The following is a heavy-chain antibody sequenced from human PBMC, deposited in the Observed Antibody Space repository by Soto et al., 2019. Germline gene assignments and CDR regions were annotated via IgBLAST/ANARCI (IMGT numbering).Heavy chain of an antibody. CDR1: GYTFTSYD. CDR3: ARERSAAGTGWFDP. V-gene: IGHV1-8*01. CDR2: MNPNSGNT. J-gene: IGHJ5*02. Sequence: GASVKVSSKASGYTFTSYDINSVQQATGQGLEWMGWMNPNSGNTGYAQKFQGRVTMTRNTSISTAYMELSSLRSEDTAVYYCARERSAAGTGWFDPWGQGTLVTVSS. D-gene: IGHD6-13*01.